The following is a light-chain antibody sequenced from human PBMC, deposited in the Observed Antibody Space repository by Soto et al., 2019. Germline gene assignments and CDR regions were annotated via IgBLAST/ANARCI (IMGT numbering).Light chain of an antibody. CDR2: LAS. J-gene: IGKJ4*01. Sequence: IQMTQSPSSLSAAVGDRVTITCQASQDVKNYLNWYQQKPGKAPKLLIYLASTLETGVPSRFSGGGSGTHFTFTISNLQTEDSATYYCQQFDDLPRTIGGGTKVDIK. CDR3: QQFDDLPRT. V-gene: IGKV1-33*01. CDR1: QDVKNY.